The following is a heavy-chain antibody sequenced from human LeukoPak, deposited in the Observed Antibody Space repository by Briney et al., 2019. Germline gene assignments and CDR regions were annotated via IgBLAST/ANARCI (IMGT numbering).Heavy chain of an antibody. V-gene: IGHV3-74*01. CDR3: ASRGDLNY. J-gene: IGHJ4*02. D-gene: IGHD2-21*02. CDR1: GFTFNSYW. CDR2: MSSDGTIT. Sequence: GGSLSLSCVAPGFTFNSYWMNWVRHAPGKGLVWVSHMSSDGTITSYADSVKGRFTISRDNAKNTLFLQMNSLRAEDTGVYYCASRGDLNYWGQGTLVTVSS.